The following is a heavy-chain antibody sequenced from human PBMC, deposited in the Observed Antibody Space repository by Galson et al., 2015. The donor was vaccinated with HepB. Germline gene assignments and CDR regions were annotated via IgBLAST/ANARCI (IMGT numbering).Heavy chain of an antibody. D-gene: IGHD7-27*01. CDR2: ISYDGRNK. CDR3: ARGELGIGGDAFDI. J-gene: IGHJ3*02. Sequence: SLRLSCAASGFTFSNYAMHWVRQAPGKGLQWVAVISYDGRNKNYADSVKGRFTISRDNFKNTLYLQMNSLRADDTTVYYCARGELGIGGDAFDIWGQGTVVTVSS. V-gene: IGHV3-30*04. CDR1: GFTFSNYA.